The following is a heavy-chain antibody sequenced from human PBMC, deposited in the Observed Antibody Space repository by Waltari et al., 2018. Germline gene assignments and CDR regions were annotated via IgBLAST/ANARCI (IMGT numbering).Heavy chain of an antibody. CDR2: INLSGST. V-gene: IGHV4-34*01. CDR1: GGSFSGYY. Sequence: QVQLQQWGGGLLKPSETLSLTCAVDGGSFSGYYWSWIRKPPGKGLGWIGEINLSGSTNYNPSLKSLVTISVDTSKNQFSLKLSSVTAAGTAVYYCARTTIFGVVYGMDVWGQGTTFTVSS. CDR3: ARTTIFGVVYGMDV. D-gene: IGHD3-3*01. J-gene: IGHJ6*02.